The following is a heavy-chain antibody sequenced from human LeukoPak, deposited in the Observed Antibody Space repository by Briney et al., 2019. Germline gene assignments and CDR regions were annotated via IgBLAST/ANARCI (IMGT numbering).Heavy chain of an antibody. CDR3: ARGTSGLGIFGVAWCDY. CDR2: INHSGST. Sequence: SETLSLTCAVYGGSFIGYYWSWIRQPPGRGLEWIGEINHSGSTNYNPSLKSRVTISVDTSKNQFSLKLSSVTAADTAVYYCARGTSGLGIFGVAWCDYWGQGTLVAVSS. V-gene: IGHV4-34*01. CDR1: GGSFIGYY. J-gene: IGHJ4*02. D-gene: IGHD3-3*01.